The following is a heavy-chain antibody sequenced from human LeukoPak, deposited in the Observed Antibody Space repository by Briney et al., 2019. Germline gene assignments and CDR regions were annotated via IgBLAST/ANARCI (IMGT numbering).Heavy chain of an antibody. CDR2: IYYSGST. V-gene: IGHV4-59*01. Sequence: SETLSLTCTVSGGSISSYYWSWIRQPPGKRLEWIGYIYYSGSTNYNPSLKSRVTISVDTPKNQFSLKLSSVTAADTAVYYCASVYSSSYYGMDVWGQGTTVTVSS. D-gene: IGHD6-6*01. J-gene: IGHJ6*02. CDR3: ASVYSSSYYGMDV. CDR1: GGSISSYY.